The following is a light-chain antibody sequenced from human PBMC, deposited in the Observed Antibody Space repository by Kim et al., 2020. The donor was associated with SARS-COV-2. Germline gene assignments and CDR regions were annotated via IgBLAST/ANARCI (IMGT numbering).Light chain of an antibody. CDR3: QQYNNWPRT. CDR2: GAS. CDR1: QSVMNK. V-gene: IGKV3-15*01. Sequence: EIVMTQSPATLSVCPGERVTLSCRASQSVMNKLVWYQQKPGQAPRYLIFGASSRAPDVPDRFIGSGSGTEFTLTISSLDSEDFALYYCQQYNNWPRTFVTGTKVDIK. J-gene: IGKJ1*01.